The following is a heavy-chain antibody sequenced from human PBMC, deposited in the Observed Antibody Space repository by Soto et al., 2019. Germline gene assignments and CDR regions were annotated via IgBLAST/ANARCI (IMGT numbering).Heavy chain of an antibody. J-gene: IGHJ4*02. CDR1: GGSINTVNYY. CDR3: GSVPDY. D-gene: IGHD3-10*02. Sequence: SETLSLTCTVSGGSINTVNYYWSWIRQSPDKGLEWIGHIYNGGTTYNNPSLTSRVTISVDTSNNQFSLKLSSVTAAATALYYCGSVPDYWSQGTLVTGSS. V-gene: IGHV4-30-4*01. CDR2: IYNGGTT.